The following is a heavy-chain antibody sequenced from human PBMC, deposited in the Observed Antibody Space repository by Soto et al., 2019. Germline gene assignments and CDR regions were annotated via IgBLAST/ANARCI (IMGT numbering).Heavy chain of an antibody. D-gene: IGHD4-17*01. CDR3: ARLGTVAFVRPTFDY. J-gene: IGHJ4*02. CDR1: GGTFSSYA. V-gene: IGHV1-69*13. Sequence: GASVKVSCKASGGTFSSYAISWVRQAPGQGLEWMGGIIPIFGTANYAQKFQGRVTITADESTSTAYMELSSLRSEDTAIYYCARLGTVAFVRPTFDYWGQGTLVTVSS. CDR2: IIPIFGTA.